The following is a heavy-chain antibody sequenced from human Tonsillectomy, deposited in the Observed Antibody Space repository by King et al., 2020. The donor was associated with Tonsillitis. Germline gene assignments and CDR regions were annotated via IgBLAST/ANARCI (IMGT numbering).Heavy chain of an antibody. CDR1: GFTFSDHY. CDR2: VRKRSNSYTT. CDR3: ARVGCFDGTNCYSFDC. J-gene: IGHJ4*02. D-gene: IGHD2-15*01. V-gene: IGHV3-72*01. Sequence: VQLVESGGGLAQPGGSLRLSCAASGFTFSDHYMDWVRQAPGKGLEWVGRVRKRSNSYTTETAVSVKGRFTVSRDDSKNSLYLQMNSLKSEVTAVYFCARVGCFDGTNCYSFDCWGQGTLVTVSS.